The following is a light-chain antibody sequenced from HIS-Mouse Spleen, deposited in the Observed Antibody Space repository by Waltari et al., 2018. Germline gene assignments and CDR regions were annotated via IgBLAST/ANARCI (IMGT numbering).Light chain of an antibody. CDR1: NIGSKS. Sequence: SYVLTQPPSVSVAPGKTARITWGGNNIGSKSVHWYQKKPGQAPVLVVYDDSDRPSGIPERFSGSSSGNTATLTISRVEAGDEADYYCQVWDSSSDHVVFGGGTKLTVL. V-gene: IGLV3-21*03. J-gene: IGLJ2*01. CDR3: QVWDSSSDHVV. CDR2: DDS.